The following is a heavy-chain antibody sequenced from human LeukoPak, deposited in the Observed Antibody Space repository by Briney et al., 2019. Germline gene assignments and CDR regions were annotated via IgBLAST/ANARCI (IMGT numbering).Heavy chain of an antibody. Sequence: GGSLRLSWSASGFTFSSYAMSWVRQAPGKGLGWVSAISGSGGSTYYADSVKGRFTISRDNSKNTLYLQMNSLRAEETAVYYCAKEGGMVPPGSLAYWGQGTLVTVSS. D-gene: IGHD1-14*01. CDR1: GFTFSSYA. J-gene: IGHJ4*02. CDR2: ISGSGGST. V-gene: IGHV3-23*01. CDR3: AKEGGMVPPGSLAY.